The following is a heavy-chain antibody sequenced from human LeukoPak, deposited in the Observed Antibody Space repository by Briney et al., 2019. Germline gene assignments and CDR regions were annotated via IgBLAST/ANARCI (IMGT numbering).Heavy chain of an antibody. V-gene: IGHV1-18*04. CDR2: ISAYNGNT. CDR1: GYSFISPA. Sequence: ASVKVSCKASGYSFISPAISWMRQAPGQGLEWMGWISAYNGNTNYAQKLQGRVTMTTDTSTSTAYMELRSLRSDDTAVYYCACFWSGSPYYFDYWGQGTLVTVSS. J-gene: IGHJ4*02. CDR3: ACFWSGSPYYFDY. D-gene: IGHD3-3*01.